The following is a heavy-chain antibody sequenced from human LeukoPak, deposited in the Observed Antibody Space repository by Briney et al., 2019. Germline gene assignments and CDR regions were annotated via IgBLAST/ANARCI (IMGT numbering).Heavy chain of an antibody. J-gene: IGHJ3*02. V-gene: IGHV3-21*01. CDR2: ISSSSSYI. Sequence: GGSLRLSCAVSGFTFSDYTMNWVRQAPGKGLEWVSSISSSSSYIYFADSVRGRFTISRDNAKNSVYLPMNSLREDDTAVYYCARNLGDGAFDIWGQGTMVTVSS. CDR3: ARNLGDGAFDI. CDR1: GFTFSDYT. D-gene: IGHD1-26*01.